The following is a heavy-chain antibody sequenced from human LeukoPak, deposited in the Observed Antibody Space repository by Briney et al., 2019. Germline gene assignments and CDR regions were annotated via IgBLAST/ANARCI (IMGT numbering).Heavy chain of an antibody. J-gene: IGHJ3*02. CDR2: IKQDGSEK. CDR3: ARPSWGAGDAFDI. Sequence: PGGSLRLSCAASGFTFSSYWMSWVRQAPGKGLEWVANIKQDGSEKYYVDSVKGRFTISRDNAKNSLYLQMNSLRAEDTAVYYCARPSWGAGDAFDIWGQGTMVTVSS. V-gene: IGHV3-7*01. D-gene: IGHD7-27*01. CDR1: GFTFSSYW.